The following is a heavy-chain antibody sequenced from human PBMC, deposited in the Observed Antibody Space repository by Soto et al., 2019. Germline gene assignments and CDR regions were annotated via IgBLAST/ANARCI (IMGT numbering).Heavy chain of an antibody. V-gene: IGHV1-3*01. CDR1: GYTFTSYA. CDR2: INAGNGNT. CDR3: ARDPICRSSESCDRGYYMDV. J-gene: IGHJ6*03. Sequence: ASVKVSCKASGYTFTSYAMHWVRQAPGQRLEWMGWINAGNGNTKYSQKFQDRVTITRDTSASTAYMELSSLRSEDTAVYYWARDPICRSSESCDRGYYMDVWGKGTTVTVSS. D-gene: IGHD2-15*01.